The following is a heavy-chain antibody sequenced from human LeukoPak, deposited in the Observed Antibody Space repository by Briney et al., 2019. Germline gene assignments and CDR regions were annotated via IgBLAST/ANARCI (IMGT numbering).Heavy chain of an antibody. CDR2: IYFSGST. CDR3: ATDGGNGLDY. CDR1: GGSISSYY. D-gene: IGHD4-23*01. J-gene: IGHJ4*02. Sequence: SETLSLTCTVSGGSISSYYWSWIRQPPGKGLEWIGYIYFSGSTDYNPSLKSRVTISVDTSKNQFSLKLSSVTAADTAVYYCATDGGNGLDYWGQGTLVTVSS. V-gene: IGHV4-59*12.